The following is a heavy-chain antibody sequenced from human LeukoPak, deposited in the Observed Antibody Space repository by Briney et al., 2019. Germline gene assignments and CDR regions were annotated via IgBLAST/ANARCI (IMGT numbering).Heavy chain of an antibody. CDR3: ARDDGTYDILTAVDY. CDR1: GYTFTGYY. D-gene: IGHD3-9*01. CDR2: INPNSGGT. V-gene: IGHV1-2*02. Sequence: ASVKVSCKASGYTFTGYYMHWVRQAPGQGLEWMGWINPNSGGTNYAQKFQGRVTMTTETSTSTAYMELRSLRSDDTAMYYCARDDGTYDILTAVDYWGQGTLVTVSS. J-gene: IGHJ4*02.